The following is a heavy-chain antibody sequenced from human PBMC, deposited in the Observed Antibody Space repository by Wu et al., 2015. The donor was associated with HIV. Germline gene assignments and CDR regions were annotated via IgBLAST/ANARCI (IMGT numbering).Heavy chain of an antibody. Sequence: QVQLVQSGAEVKKPGASVKVSCKASGYTFTGYYIHWVRQAPGQGLEWMGWINPNSGGTNYAQSFQGRVTMTRDTSISTAYMELTRLRSDDTAVYYCARSAYDFWSGKNDLDRWFDPWGQGTLVTVSS. V-gene: IGHV1-2*02. CDR1: GYTFTGYY. CDR2: INPNSGGT. J-gene: IGHJ5*02. D-gene: IGHD3-3*01. CDR3: ARSAYDFWSGKNDLDRWFDP.